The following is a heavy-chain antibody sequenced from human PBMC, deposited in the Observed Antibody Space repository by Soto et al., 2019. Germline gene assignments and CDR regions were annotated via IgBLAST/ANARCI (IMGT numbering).Heavy chain of an antibody. CDR3: AIYSSGWYPLDY. CDR1: GFTFSSYG. CDR2: ISYDGSNK. Sequence: GGSLRLSCAASGFTFSSYGMHWVRQAPGKGLEWVAVISYDGSNKYYADSVKGRFTISRDNSKNTLYLQMDSLRAEDTAVYYCAIYSSGWYPLDYWGQGTLVTVSS. D-gene: IGHD6-19*01. J-gene: IGHJ4*02. V-gene: IGHV3-30*03.